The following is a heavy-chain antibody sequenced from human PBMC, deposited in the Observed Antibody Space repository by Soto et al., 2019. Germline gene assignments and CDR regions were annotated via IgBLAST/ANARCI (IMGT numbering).Heavy chain of an antibody. Sequence: GASVKVSCKASGGTFSSYAISWVRQAPGQGLEWMGGIIPIFGTANYAQKFQGRVTITADKPTSTAYMELSSLRSEDTAVYYCARVYDSSGYYYVGYLGMDVWGQGTTVTVS. CDR2: IIPIFGTA. J-gene: IGHJ6*02. CDR3: ARVYDSSGYYYVGYLGMDV. CDR1: GGTFSSYA. V-gene: IGHV1-69*06. D-gene: IGHD3-22*01.